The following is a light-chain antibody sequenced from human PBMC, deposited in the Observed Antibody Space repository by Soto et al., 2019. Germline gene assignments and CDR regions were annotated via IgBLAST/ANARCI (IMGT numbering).Light chain of an antibody. CDR1: QSVSSSY. J-gene: IGKJ4*01. V-gene: IGKV3-20*01. CDR3: QQYGSSSLT. CDR2: GAS. Sequence: EIVLTQSPGTLSLSPGERATLSCRASQSVSSSYLAWYQQKPGQAPRLLIYGASSRATGIPARFSGSGSGTDFTLTISRLEPEDLAVYYCQQYGSSSLTFGGGTKVEIK.